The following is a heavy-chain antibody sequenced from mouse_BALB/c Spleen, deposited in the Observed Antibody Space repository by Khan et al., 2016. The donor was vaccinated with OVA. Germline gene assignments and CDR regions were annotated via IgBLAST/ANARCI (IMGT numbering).Heavy chain of an antibody. V-gene: IGHV1S81*02. CDR1: GYTFTSYY. J-gene: IGHJ3*01. D-gene: IGHD1-1*02. CDR2: INPSNGGT. CDR3: TRSGYGAFAY. Sequence: QVRLQQSGAELVKPGASVRLSCKASGYTFTSYYLYWVKQRPGHGLEWIGDINPSNGGTNFNENFKTKATLTVDKSSSTAYMQLSSLTSEDSAVYYGTRSGYGAFAYWGQGTLVTVSA.